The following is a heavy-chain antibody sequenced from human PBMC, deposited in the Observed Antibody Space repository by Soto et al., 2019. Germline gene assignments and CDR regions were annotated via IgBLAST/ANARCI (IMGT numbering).Heavy chain of an antibody. CDR1: GCTLSSYA. D-gene: IGHD3-10*01. CDR3: ANILQWCGNHLKNYGMDV. CDR2: ISGSGGST. V-gene: IGHV3-23*01. J-gene: IGHJ6*02. Sequence: EVQLLESGGGLVQPGGSLRLSCAASGCTLSSYAMSWVRQAPGKGLEWVSAISGSGGSTYYADSVKGRFTISRDNSKNPRYLEMNSLRAEDTAVYYWANILQWCGNHLKNYGMDVWGQGTTVTVSS.